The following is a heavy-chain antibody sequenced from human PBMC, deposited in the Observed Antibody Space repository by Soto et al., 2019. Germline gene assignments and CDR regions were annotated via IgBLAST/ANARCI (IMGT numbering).Heavy chain of an antibody. V-gene: IGHV3-23*01. Sequence: EVQLLESGGGLVQPGGSLTLSCAASGFTFSGFALSWVRQAPGEGLEWVSGIVRSGGRTYYADSVKGRFTISRDNSKNTAYLQMRSLRAEDTPMYYGAKDQAWMYSSGGYQSFDFWGQGTQVTVSP. CDR1: GFTFSGFA. J-gene: IGHJ4*02. CDR3: AKDQAWMYSSGGYQSFDF. CDR2: IVRSGGRT. D-gene: IGHD3-22*01.